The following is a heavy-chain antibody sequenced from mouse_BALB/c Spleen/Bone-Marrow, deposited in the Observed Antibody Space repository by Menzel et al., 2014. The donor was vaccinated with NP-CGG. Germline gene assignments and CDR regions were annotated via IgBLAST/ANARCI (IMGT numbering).Heavy chain of an antibody. CDR1: GFTFSSFG. CDR2: ISSGSSTI. V-gene: IGHV5-17*02. D-gene: IGHD1-1*01. Sequence: EVQVVESGGGLVQPGGSRKLSCAASGFTFSSFGMHWVRRAPEKGLEWVAYISSGSSTIYYADTVMGRFTISRDNPKNTLFLQMTSLRSEDTAMYYCARSGSSSGYFDYWGQGTTLTVSS. J-gene: IGHJ2*01. CDR3: ARSGSSSGYFDY.